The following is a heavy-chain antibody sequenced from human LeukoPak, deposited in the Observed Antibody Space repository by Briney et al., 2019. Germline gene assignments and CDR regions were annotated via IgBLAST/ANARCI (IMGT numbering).Heavy chain of an antibody. Sequence: KPSETLSLTCTVSGGSISTFYWSWIRQPPGEGLEWIGYIDYSGSTNYNPSLKSRVIISVDTSNNQFSLKLTSVTAADTAVYYCARGGRGYSYEIDYWGQGTLVTVSS. D-gene: IGHD5-18*01. V-gene: IGHV4-59*01. CDR1: GGSISTFY. CDR3: ARGGRGYSYEIDY. CDR2: IDYSGST. J-gene: IGHJ4*02.